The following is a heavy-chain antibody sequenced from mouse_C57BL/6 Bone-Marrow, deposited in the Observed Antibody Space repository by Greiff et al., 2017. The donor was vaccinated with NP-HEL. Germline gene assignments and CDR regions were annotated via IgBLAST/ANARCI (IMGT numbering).Heavy chain of an antibody. J-gene: IGHJ2*01. CDR1: GYTFTDYY. V-gene: IGHV1-76*01. CDR2: IYPGSGNT. CDR3: ARRPYDGSSFFDY. D-gene: IGHD1-1*01. Sequence: QVQLKQSGAELVRPGASVKLSCKASGYTFTDYYINWVKQRPGQGLEWIARIYPGSGNTYYNEKFKGKATLTAEKSSSTAYMQLSSLTSEDSAVYFCARRPYDGSSFFDYWGQGTTLTVSS.